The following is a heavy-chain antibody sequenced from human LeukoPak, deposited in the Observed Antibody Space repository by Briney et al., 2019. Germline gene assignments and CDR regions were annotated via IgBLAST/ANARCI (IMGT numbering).Heavy chain of an antibody. CDR1: GYTFKTYS. CDR2: ISAYNGDT. V-gene: IGHV1-18*01. D-gene: IGHD3-10*01. Sequence: ASVKVSCKASGYTFKTYSFTWVRQAPGQGLEWMGRISAYNGDTNYAQKFQGRVALTADTLTRTGYMEMTGLRSDDTPLYYCAFRGVIPNYFDYWGQGSLVTVSS. CDR3: AFRGVIPNYFDY. J-gene: IGHJ4*02.